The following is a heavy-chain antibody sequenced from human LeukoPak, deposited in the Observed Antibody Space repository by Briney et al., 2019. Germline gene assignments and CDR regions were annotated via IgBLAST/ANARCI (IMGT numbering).Heavy chain of an antibody. Sequence: SETLSLTCVVDGGSFSGYFWSWIRQPPGKGLEWIGEINHSGCTNYNPSLKSRVTISVETSKHKFSLKLSSEPAADTTGYFFAGGPVVEKQRDRWFDPWGQGTLVTVSS. V-gene: IGHV4-34*01. CDR2: INHSGCT. CDR1: GGSFSGYF. D-gene: IGHD2-15*01. CDR3: AGGPVVEKQRDRWFDP. J-gene: IGHJ5*02.